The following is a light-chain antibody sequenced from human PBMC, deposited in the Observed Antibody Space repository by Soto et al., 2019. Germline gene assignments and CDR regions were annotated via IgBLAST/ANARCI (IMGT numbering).Light chain of an antibody. Sequence: QSVLTQPASVSGSPGQSITISCTGTSSDVGSYNLVSWYQQHPGKAPKFMIYEVTKRPSGVSNRFSGSKSGNTASLTISGIQAEDEADYYCCSYADSSTWVFGGGTKLTV. CDR3: CSYADSSTWV. J-gene: IGLJ3*02. CDR1: SSDVGSYNL. CDR2: EVT. V-gene: IGLV2-23*02.